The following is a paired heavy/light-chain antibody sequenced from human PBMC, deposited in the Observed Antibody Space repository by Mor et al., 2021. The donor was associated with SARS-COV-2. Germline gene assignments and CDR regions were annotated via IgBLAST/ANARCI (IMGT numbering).Light chain of an antibody. J-gene: IGLJ2*01. V-gene: IGLV1-47*01. CDR1: RSNIGNNY. Sequence: QSLLTQPPSASGTPGQRVTISCSGSRSNIGNNYVYWYQQLPGTAPRLLIYKNNQRPSGVPDRFSGSKSGTSASLAISGLRSEDEADYYCAAWDDSLSGVVFGGGIKVTVL. CDR3: AAWDDSLSGVV. CDR2: KNN.
Heavy chain of an antibody. D-gene: IGHD4-17*01. CDR2: IRYDGSSK. J-gene: IGHJ4*02. CDR3: GEDLSLRYGDYGIDY. Sequence: HVQLVESGGGVVQPGGSLRLSCATSGFTFSNYGMHWVRQAPGKGLEWVAYIRYDGSSKYYADSVKGRFTISRDNSKNTLSLQMNSLRAEDTAVYFCGEDLSLRYGDYGIDYWGQGTLVTVSS. V-gene: IGHV3-30*02. CDR1: GFTFSNYG.